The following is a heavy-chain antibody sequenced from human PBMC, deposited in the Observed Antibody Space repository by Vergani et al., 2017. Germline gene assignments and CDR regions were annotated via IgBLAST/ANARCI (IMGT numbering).Heavy chain of an antibody. Sequence: QVSLVESGGGVVQPGRSLTLTCSASGFGFKNFAMHWVRQAPGKGLEWVATISKDGTHEYYETSVRGRFAVSSDNFKNTMFLQMDRSTTDDTAVYFCARGGTDICVSSSDYSYLLYYWGQGILVTVSS. CDR2: ISKDGTHE. CDR1: GFGFKNFA. J-gene: IGHJ4*02. V-gene: IGHV3-30*03. D-gene: IGHD3-22*01. CDR3: ARGGTDICVSSSDYSYLLYY.